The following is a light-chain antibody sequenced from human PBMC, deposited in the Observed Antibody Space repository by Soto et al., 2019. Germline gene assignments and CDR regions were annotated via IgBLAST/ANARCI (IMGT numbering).Light chain of an antibody. Sequence: SYELTQPPSVSVAPGQTARITCGGDNIETKGVHWYQQKPGQAPVLVVYDDSDRPSGIPERFSGSKSGNTASLTISGLQADDEADYYCISSTSINTLLLFGGGTKLTVL. V-gene: IGLV3-21*02. CDR2: DDS. CDR1: NIETKG. CDR3: ISSTSINTLLL. J-gene: IGLJ2*01.